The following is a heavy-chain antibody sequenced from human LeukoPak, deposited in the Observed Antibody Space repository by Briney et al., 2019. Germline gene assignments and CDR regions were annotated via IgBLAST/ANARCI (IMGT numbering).Heavy chain of an antibody. CDR1: GFIFSDYY. Sequence: GGSLRLSCAASGFIFSDYYMTWIRQAPGKGLEWVSYISSGSDFITYADSVKGRFTISRDNSKNTLYLQMNSLRVDDTAVYFCAKLISSGYYLGSGAFDIWGQGTMVTVSS. CDR3: AKLISSGYYLGSGAFDI. J-gene: IGHJ3*02. V-gene: IGHV3-11*03. D-gene: IGHD3-22*01. CDR2: ISSGSDFI.